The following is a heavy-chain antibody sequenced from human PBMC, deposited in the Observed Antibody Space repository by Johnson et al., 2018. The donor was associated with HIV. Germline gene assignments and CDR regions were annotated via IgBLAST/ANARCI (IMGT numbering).Heavy chain of an antibody. CDR1: GFTVSSNY. J-gene: IGHJ3*02. CDR3: AGVRGGTGHGAFDI. CDR2: IYSGGGT. V-gene: IGHV3-66*01. Sequence: MLLVESGGGLVQPGGSLRLSCTASGFTVSSNYMSWVRQGPGTGLEWVSVIYSGGGTYHADSVKGRFTISRDNSKNTLYLQMNSLRTEDTAVYYCAGVRGGTGHGAFDIWGQGTMVTVSS.